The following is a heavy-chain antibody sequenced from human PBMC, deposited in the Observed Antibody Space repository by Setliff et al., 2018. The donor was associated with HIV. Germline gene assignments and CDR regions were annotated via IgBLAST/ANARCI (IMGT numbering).Heavy chain of an antibody. CDR2: IWYDGSKR. CDR1: GFTFSTYA. D-gene: IGHD2-15*01. J-gene: IGHJ4*02. CDR3: ARDVTVRLSVEYYFDY. V-gene: IGHV3-30*02. Sequence: PGGSLRLSCAASGFTFSTYAIHWVRQAPGKGLEWVALIWYDGSKRYYADSVKGRFTISRDNSKNMLYLEMNSLRVEDTAIYYCARDVTVRLSVEYYFDYWGQGTLVTVSS.